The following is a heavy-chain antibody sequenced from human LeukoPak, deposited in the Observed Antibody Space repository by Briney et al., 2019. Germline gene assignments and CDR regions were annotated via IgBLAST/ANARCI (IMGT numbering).Heavy chain of an antibody. CDR3: AREEGPYFDC. Sequence: TGGSLRLSCAASGFTFHNHGMSWVRHAPGKGLEWVSALNCNGDNTGYADSVKGRFTISRDNVKESLYLQMNSLTAEDTAFYYCAREEGPYFDCWGQGTLVTVSS. CDR1: GFTFHNHG. V-gene: IGHV3-20*04. J-gene: IGHJ4*02. CDR2: LNCNGDNT.